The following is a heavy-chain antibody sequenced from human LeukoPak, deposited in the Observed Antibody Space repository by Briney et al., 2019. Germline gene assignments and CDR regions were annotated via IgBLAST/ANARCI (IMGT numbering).Heavy chain of an antibody. CDR2: IYPGDSDT. J-gene: IGHJ1*01. CDR3: ARRTRDAEYFQH. CDR1: GYSFTSYW. Sequence: GESLKISCKGSGYSFTSYWIGWVRLMPGKGLEWMGTIYPGDSDTRHSPSFQGHVTISADKSISTAYLQWSSLKASDTAMYYCARRTRDAEYFQHWGLGTLVTVSS. V-gene: IGHV5-51*01.